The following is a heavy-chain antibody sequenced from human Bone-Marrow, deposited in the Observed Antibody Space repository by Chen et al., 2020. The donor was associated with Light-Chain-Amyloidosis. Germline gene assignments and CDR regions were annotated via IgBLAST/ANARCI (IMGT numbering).Heavy chain of an antibody. CDR3: ARRRDGYNFDY. D-gene: IGHD5-12*01. J-gene: IGHJ4*02. V-gene: IGHV5-51*01. CDR1: GYTFPNYW. Sequence: EVQLEQSGPEVKKPGGSLKISCKGSGYTFPNYWIGWVRQMPGKGLEWMGVIYPDDSDARYSPSFGGQVTISADKSITPAYLQWRSLKASDTAMYYCARRRDGYNFDYWGQGTLVTVSS. CDR2: IYPDDSDA.